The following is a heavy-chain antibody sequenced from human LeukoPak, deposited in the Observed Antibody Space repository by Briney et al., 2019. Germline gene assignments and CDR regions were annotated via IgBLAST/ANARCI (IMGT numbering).Heavy chain of an antibody. D-gene: IGHD2-2*01. J-gene: IGHJ3*02. CDR2: INHSGST. CDR1: GGSFSGYY. V-gene: IGHV4-34*01. CDR3: ARSPSGGGKDAFDI. Sequence: SETLSLTCAVYGGSFSGYYWSWIRQPPGKGLEWIGEINHSGSTNYNPSLKSRVTISVDTSKNHFSLRLCSVTAADTAVYYCARSPSGGGKDAFDIWGQGTMVTVSS.